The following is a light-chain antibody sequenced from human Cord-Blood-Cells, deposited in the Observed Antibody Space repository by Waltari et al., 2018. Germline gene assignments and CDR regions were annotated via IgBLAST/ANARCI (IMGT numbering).Light chain of an antibody. V-gene: IGLV2-14*01. J-gene: IGLJ3*02. CDR3: SSYTSSSTLWV. CDR2: DVS. Sequence: QSALPQPASVSGSPGQSITISCTGSSSDVVGYNYVPWYQPHPGKAPKLLIYDVSNRPSGVSNRFSGSKSGNTASLNISGLQAEDEADYYCSSYTSSSTLWVFGGGTKLTVL. CDR1: SSDVVGYNY.